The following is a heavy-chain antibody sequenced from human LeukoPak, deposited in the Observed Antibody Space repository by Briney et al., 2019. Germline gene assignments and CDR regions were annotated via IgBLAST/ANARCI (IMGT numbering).Heavy chain of an antibody. CDR2: IDPKSGGT. V-gene: IGHV1-2*02. Sequence: ASVKVSCKAAGYTFSCYKMHWVRQAPGQGREWRGWIDPKSGGTKFAQTFQGRVTMTRDTSISTVYMELSRLTSDDTAVYYCARSPVADIGGYWGQGTLVTVSS. D-gene: IGHD6-19*01. CDR1: GYTFSCYK. J-gene: IGHJ4*02. CDR3: ARSPVADIGGY.